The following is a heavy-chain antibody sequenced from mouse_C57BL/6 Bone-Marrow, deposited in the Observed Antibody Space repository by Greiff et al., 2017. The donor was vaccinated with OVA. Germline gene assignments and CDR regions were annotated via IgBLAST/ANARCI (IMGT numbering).Heavy chain of an antibody. D-gene: IGHD3-2*02. CDR1: GFSFNTYA. V-gene: IGHV10-1*01. CDR2: IRSKSNNYAT. Sequence: EVKLVESGGGLVQPKGSLKLSCAASGFSFNTYAMNWVRQAPGKGLEWVARIRSKSNNYATYYADSVKDRFTISRDDSESMLYLQMNNLKTEDTAMYYCVRPQPLEAMDYWGQGTSVTVAS. CDR3: VRPQPLEAMDY. J-gene: IGHJ4*01.